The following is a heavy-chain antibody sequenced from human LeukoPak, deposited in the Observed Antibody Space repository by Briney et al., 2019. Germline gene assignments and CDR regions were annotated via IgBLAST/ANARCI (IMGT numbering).Heavy chain of an antibody. J-gene: IGHJ4*02. V-gene: IGHV3-7*03. D-gene: IGHD3-22*01. CDR2: INLDGSEI. CDR3: VRDRGYSTFDY. Sequence: GGSLRLSCEASGFVFGHSWMSWVRQAPGKGLEWVANINLDGSEINYLDSLTGRLTISRDNAKDSLCLQMNGLRAEDTAVYFCVRDRGYSTFDYWGQGTLVTVSS. CDR1: GFVFGHSW.